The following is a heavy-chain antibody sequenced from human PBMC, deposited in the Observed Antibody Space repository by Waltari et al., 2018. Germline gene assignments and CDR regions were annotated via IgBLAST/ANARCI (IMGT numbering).Heavy chain of an antibody. CDR2: INHSGRS. Sequence: QVQLQQWGAGLLKPSETLSLTCAVFGGSFSAYHWSWIRQSPGKGLEWIGEINHSGRSSYNPSLKGRVTISLDTSKRQVSLRLSSVTAADTAVYFCARGTGGSSTYYFAGMDVWGQGTTVTVSS. CDR1: GGSFSAYH. CDR3: ARGTGGSSTYYFAGMDV. V-gene: IGHV4-34*01. D-gene: IGHD3-22*01. J-gene: IGHJ6*02.